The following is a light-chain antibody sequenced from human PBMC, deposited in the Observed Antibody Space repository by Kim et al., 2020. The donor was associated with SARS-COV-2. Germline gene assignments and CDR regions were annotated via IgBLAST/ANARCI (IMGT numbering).Light chain of an antibody. CDR2: EDN. CDR1: SGRIAINF. J-gene: IGLJ2*01. Sequence: SESRVKAVTLPWTRRSGRIAINFVQWYQQRPGSAPTSVIYEDNQRPSWVPVRFSGSIDDSSNSASLTIAGLKTEDEADYYCQSGRLFGGGTQLTVL. CDR3: QSGRL. V-gene: IGLV6-57*03.